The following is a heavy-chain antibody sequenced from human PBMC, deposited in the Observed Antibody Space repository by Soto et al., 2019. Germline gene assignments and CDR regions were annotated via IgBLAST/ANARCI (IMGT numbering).Heavy chain of an antibody. V-gene: IGHV3-23*01. CDR3: ARDPPPKWVNSWSYYYYYGMDV. CDR1: GFTFSSYA. Sequence: PGGSLRLSCAASGFTFSSYAMSWVRQAPGKGLEWVSAISGSGGSTYYADSVKGRFTISRDNSKNTLYLQMNSLRAEDTAVYYCARDPPPKWVNSWSYYYYYGMDVWGQGTTVTVSS. D-gene: IGHD6-13*01. J-gene: IGHJ6*02. CDR2: ISGSGGST.